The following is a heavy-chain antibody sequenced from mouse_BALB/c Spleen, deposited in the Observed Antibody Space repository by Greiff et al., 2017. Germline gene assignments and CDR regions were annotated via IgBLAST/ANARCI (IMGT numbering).Heavy chain of an antibody. J-gene: IGHJ4*01. CDR3: ARRGEGGAMDY. CDR2: IDPYDSET. CDR1: GYAFTNYL. V-gene: IGHV1-54*01. Sequence: QVQLQQSGAELVRPGTSVKVSCKASGYAFTNYLIEWVKQRPEQGLEWIGRIDPYDSETHYNQKFKDKAILTVDKSSSTAYMQLSSLTSEDSAVYYCARRGEGGAMDYWGQGTSVTVSS.